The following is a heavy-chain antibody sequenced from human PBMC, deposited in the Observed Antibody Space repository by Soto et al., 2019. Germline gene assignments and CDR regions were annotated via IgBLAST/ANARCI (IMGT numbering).Heavy chain of an antibody. CDR1: GFTFSSYE. J-gene: IGHJ3*02. CDR3: ATNWKSMTHDAFDI. Sequence: PGGPLRLSCAASGFTFSSYEMNWVRQAPGKGLEWVSYISSTGNTIYYADSVKGRFTICRDNAKNSLYLQMNSLRAEDTAVYYCATNWKSMTHDAFDIWGQGTMVTVS. V-gene: IGHV3-48*03. CDR2: ISSTGNTI. D-gene: IGHD1-1*01.